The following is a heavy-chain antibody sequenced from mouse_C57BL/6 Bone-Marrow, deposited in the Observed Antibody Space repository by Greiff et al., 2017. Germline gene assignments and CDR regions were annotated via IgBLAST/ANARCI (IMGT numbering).Heavy chain of an antibody. Sequence: VQLQQPGAELASPGASVTLSCKASGYTFTDHIMNWVKKRPGQGLEWIGRIYPVSGETNYNQKFMGKATFSVDRSSSTVYMVLNSLTSEDPAVYYCGRSSVPYYYAMDYWGQGTSVTVSS. CDR2: IYPVSGET. V-gene: IGHV1-11*01. CDR3: GRSSVPYYYAMDY. CDR1: GYTFTDHI. J-gene: IGHJ4*01.